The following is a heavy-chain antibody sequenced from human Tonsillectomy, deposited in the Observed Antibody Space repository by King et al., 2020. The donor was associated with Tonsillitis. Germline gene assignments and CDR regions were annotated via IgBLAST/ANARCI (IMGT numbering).Heavy chain of an antibody. CDR3: ARRRLSGSYYRSPTWTFDI. J-gene: IGHJ3*02. CDR2: IYPGDSDT. Sequence: QLVQSGAEVKKPGESLKISCKGSGYRFTTYWIGWVRQMPGKGLEWMGIIYPGDSDTRYSPSFQGQVTISADKSISTAYLQWSSLKASDTAMYYCARRRLSGSYYRSPTWTFDIWGQGTMVTVSS. V-gene: IGHV5-51*01. D-gene: IGHD1-26*01. CDR1: GYRFTTYW.